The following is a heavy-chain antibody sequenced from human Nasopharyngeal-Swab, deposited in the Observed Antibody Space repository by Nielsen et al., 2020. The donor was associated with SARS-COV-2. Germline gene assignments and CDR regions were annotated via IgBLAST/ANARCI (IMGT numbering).Heavy chain of an antibody. CDR1: GYKFTSYD. V-gene: IGHV1-8*01. J-gene: IGHJ4*02. CDR3: ARGVREPDY. CDR2: MNPNSGNT. Sequence: AAAKGSCKASGYKFTSYDINWVRQATGQGLEWMGWMNPNSGNTGYAQKFQGRVTMTRNTSISTAYMELSSLRSEDTAVYYCARGVREPDYWGQGTLVTVSS.